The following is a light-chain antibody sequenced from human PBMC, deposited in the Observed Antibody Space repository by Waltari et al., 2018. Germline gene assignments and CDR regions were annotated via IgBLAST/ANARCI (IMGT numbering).Light chain of an antibody. J-gene: IGLJ1*01. V-gene: IGLV1-44*01. CDR1: SSNLGSNP. CDR3: ASWDDRLKGYF. CDR2: RNS. Sequence: QSVLTQPPSVSGAPGQRVTISCSGSSSNLGSNPANWYQQLPGTAPKLLLHRNSERPSGVPGRFSGSRSGTTASLAIRGLQSEDEAHYFCASWDDRLKGYFFGIGTKVTVL.